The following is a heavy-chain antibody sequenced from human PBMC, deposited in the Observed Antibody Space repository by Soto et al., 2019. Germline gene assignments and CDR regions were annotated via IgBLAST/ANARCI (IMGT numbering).Heavy chain of an antibody. CDR1: GFTFSSYG. Sequence: QVQLVESEGGVVQPGRSLKLSCAASGFTFSSYGMHWLRQAPGKGLEWVAVIWYDGRNKYYADSVKGRFTISRDNSKNTRYLQMNRLGAEDTAVDYCAIDRSEFYVDNPAYIDYWDQGTLVTVSS. CDR3: AIDRSEFYVDNPAYIDY. D-gene: IGHD4-17*01. CDR2: IWYDGRNK. V-gene: IGHV3-33*01. J-gene: IGHJ4*02.